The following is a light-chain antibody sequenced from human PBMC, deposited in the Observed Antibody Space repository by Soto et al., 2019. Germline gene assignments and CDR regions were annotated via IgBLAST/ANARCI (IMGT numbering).Light chain of an antibody. Sequence: EIVLTQSPGTLSLSLGERATLSCRASQSVTYNYLAWSQQKSGQPPRLLIYGASSRATGVPDRFSGSGSGTDFTRTISRLEPEDFAVYDCHQYGTYPPKFGQGTKVEIK. CDR1: QSVTYNY. CDR2: GAS. J-gene: IGKJ1*01. CDR3: HQYGTYPPK. V-gene: IGKV3-20*01.